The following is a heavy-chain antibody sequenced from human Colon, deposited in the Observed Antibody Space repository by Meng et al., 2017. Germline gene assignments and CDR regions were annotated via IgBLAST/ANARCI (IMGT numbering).Heavy chain of an antibody. Sequence: QVKFQKSGPGLLRPSETLSLTLTVSGASVSSGNHYWSWIRQPPGKGLEYIAYVDYSGSTHYNPSLKSRVTMSVDTSKKQLSLKLSSVTAADTAVYYCAGGPWEFDYWGQGTLVTVSS. CDR3: AGGPWEFDY. CDR1: GASVSSGNHY. D-gene: IGHD1-26*01. V-gene: IGHV4-61*01. CDR2: VDYSGST. J-gene: IGHJ4*02.